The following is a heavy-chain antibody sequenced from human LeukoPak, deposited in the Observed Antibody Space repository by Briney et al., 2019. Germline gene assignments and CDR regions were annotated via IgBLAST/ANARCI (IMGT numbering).Heavy chain of an antibody. CDR2: IYSGGST. CDR3: ARAGDYGDSRHYYYYYGMDV. Sequence: PGGSLRLSCAASGFNVSSNYMSWVRQAPGKGLEWVSVIYSGGSTYYADSVKGRFTISRDNSKNTLYLQMNSLRAEDTAVYYCARAGDYGDSRHYYYYYGMDVWGQGTTVTVSS. D-gene: IGHD4-17*01. J-gene: IGHJ6*02. V-gene: IGHV3-66*01. CDR1: GFNVSSNY.